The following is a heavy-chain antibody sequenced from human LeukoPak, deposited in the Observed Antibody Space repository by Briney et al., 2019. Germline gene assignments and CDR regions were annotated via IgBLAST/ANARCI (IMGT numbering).Heavy chain of an antibody. V-gene: IGHV4-34*01. CDR2: INHSGST. Sequence: SETLSLTCAVYGGSFSGYYWSWIRQPPGKGLEWIGEINHSGSTNYNPSLKSRVTMSVDTSKNQFSLKLSSVTAADTAVYYCARVRAAAGTNWFDPWGQGTLVTVSS. D-gene: IGHD6-13*01. J-gene: IGHJ5*02. CDR3: ARVRAAAGTNWFDP. CDR1: GGSFSGYY.